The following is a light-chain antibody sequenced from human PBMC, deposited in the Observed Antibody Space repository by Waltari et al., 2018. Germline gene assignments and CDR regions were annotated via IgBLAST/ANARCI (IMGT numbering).Light chain of an antibody. V-gene: IGKV1-9*01. CDR1: QGVTTY. CDR2: AAS. J-gene: IGKJ4*01. Sequence: IQLTQSPSSLSASVGDRVTITCRASQGVTTYLAWYQLKPGKAPNPLLSAASTLQSGVPSRFSGSGSGTDFTLTISSLQPEDFATYYCQHLHGYPITFGGGTKVEIK. CDR3: QHLHGYPIT.